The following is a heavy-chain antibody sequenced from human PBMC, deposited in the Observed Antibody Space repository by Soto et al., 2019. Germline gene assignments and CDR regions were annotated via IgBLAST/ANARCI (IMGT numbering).Heavy chain of an antibody. CDR1: GFTVSNNY. CDR2: IYSGGST. CDR3: AGYSHKGD. J-gene: IGHJ4*02. Sequence: LVESGGGLVQPGGSLRLSCAASGFTVSNNYMSWVRQAPGKGLEWVSLIYSGGSTHYADSVKGRFTISRDNSKNTLYLQMSSQRVEDTAVYYCAGYSHKGDWGQGTLVTVSS. V-gene: IGHV3-66*01. D-gene: IGHD1-26*01.